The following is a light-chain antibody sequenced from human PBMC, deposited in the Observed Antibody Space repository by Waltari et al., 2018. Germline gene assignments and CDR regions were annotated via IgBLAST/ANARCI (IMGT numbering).Light chain of an antibody. CDR2: DNN. J-gene: IGLJ3*02. V-gene: IGLV1-44*01. CDR1: NSNIGNNI. Sequence: QSVLIQPPSVSGTPGQTVTISCSGTNSNIGNNIVSWYQRFPGMAPRLLIYDNNRRASGVPARCSGSKSGTSASLAISGLQSEDEAEYYCAPWDDSLNGVLFGGGTTLTVL. CDR3: APWDDSLNGVL.